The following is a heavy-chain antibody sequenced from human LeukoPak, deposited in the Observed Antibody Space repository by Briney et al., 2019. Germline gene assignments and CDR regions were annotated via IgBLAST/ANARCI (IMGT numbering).Heavy chain of an antibody. CDR3: ARAGYCSGGSCYSPTAPYYYYYGMDV. Sequence: GGSLRLSCAASGFTFSSYGMHWVRQAPGKGLEWVAVIWHDGSNKYYADSVKGRFTISRDNSKNTLYLQMNSLRAEDTAVYYCARAGYCSGGSCYSPTAPYYYYYGMDVWGQGTTVTVSS. CDR2: IWHDGSNK. J-gene: IGHJ6*02. V-gene: IGHV3-33*01. CDR1: GFTFSSYG. D-gene: IGHD2-15*01.